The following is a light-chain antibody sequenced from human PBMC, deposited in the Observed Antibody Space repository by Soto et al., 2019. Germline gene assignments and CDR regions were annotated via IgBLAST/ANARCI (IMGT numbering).Light chain of an antibody. Sequence: EIVLTQTPGILSLSPGERATLSCRASQSVRSSNLAWYQQKPGQAPRLLIYAASSRATGIPDRFSGSGSGTDFTLTISRLEPEDVAVYFCQQYGTSPRTFGQGTQLEIK. J-gene: IGKJ2*01. CDR1: QSVRSSN. V-gene: IGKV3-20*01. CDR3: QQYGTSPRT. CDR2: AAS.